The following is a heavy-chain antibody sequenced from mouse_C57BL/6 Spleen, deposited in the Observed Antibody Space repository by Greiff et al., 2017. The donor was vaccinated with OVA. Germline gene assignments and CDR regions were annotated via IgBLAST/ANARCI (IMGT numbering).Heavy chain of an antibody. CDR3: ARNYGYDGYYFDY. D-gene: IGHD2-2*01. Sequence: EVKLQESGPGLVKPSQSLSLTCSVTGYSITSGYYWNWIRQSPGNKLEWMGYISYDGSNNYNPSLKNRISITRDTSKNQFFLKLNSVTTEDTATYYCARNYGYDGYYFDYWGQGTTLTVSS. V-gene: IGHV3-6*01. CDR2: ISYDGSN. CDR1: GYSITSGYY. J-gene: IGHJ2*01.